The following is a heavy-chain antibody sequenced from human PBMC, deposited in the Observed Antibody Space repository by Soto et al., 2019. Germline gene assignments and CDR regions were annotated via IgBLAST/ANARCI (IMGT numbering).Heavy chain of an antibody. CDR3: ARDRDTYYYDSSGYSDY. V-gene: IGHV1-18*01. Sequence: QVQLVQSGAEVKKPGASVKVSCKASGYTFTSYGISWVRQAPGQGLEGMGWISAYNGNTNYAQKLQGRVTMTTDTPTSTAYMELRSLRSDDTAVYYCARDRDTYYYDSSGYSDYWGQGTLVTVSS. CDR1: GYTFTSYG. CDR2: ISAYNGNT. J-gene: IGHJ4*02. D-gene: IGHD3-22*01.